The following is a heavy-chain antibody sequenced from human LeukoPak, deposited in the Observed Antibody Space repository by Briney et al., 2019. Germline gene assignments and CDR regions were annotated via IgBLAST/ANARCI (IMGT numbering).Heavy chain of an antibody. J-gene: IGHJ6*02. D-gene: IGHD4-17*01. CDR3: AMGGDYYGMDV. V-gene: IGHV3-11*01. Sequence: LSLTCAVYNGSFSSYYWSWIRQAPGKGLEWVSYISSSGSTIYYADSVKGRFTISRDNAKNSLYLPMNSLRAEDTAVYYCAMGGDYYGMDVWGQGTTVTVSS. CDR2: ISSSGSTI. CDR1: NGSFSSYY.